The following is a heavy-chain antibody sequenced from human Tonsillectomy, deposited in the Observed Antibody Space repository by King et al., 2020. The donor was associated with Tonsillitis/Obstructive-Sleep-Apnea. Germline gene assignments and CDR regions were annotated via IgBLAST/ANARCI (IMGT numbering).Heavy chain of an antibody. J-gene: IGHJ4*02. CDR1: GFTVTANY. CDR2: IYSGTTT. D-gene: IGHD4/OR15-4a*01. Sequence: VQLVESGGGLVQPGGSLRLSCAASGFTVTANYMSWVRQAPGKGLEWVSSIYSGTTTSYADSVEGRFTISRDKSKNTLFLQMNSLRAEDTAVYYCATLYGAQRGAAYWSQGTLVTASS. V-gene: IGHV3-66*01. CDR3: ATLYGAQRGAAY.